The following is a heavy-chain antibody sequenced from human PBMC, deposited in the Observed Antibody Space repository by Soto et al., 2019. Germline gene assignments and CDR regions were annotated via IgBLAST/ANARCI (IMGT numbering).Heavy chain of an antibody. D-gene: IGHD5-18*01. CDR3: ARDDTAMVYYYYGMDV. Sequence: PGGSLRLSCAASGFTFSSYSMNWVRQAPGKGLEWVSYVSSSSSTIYYADSVKGRFTISRDNAKNSLYLQMNSLRDEDTAVYYCARDDTAMVYYYYGMDVWGQGTTVTVSS. CDR1: GFTFSSYS. CDR2: VSSSSSTI. J-gene: IGHJ6*02. V-gene: IGHV3-48*02.